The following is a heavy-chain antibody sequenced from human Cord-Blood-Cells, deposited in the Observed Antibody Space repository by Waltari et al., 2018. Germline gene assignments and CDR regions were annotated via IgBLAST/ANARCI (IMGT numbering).Heavy chain of an antibody. V-gene: IGHV3-23*01. CDR2: ISGSGGST. J-gene: IGHJ2*01. D-gene: IGHD3-16*01. CDR1: GFTFSSYG. Sequence: EVQLLESGGGLVQPGGSLRLSCAASGFTFSSYGMSWVRQARGKGLEWVSDISGSGGSTYYADSVKGRFTISRDNSKNTLYLQMNSLRAEDTAVYYCAKDSSWGGWYFDLWGRGTLVTVSS. CDR3: AKDSSWGGWYFDL.